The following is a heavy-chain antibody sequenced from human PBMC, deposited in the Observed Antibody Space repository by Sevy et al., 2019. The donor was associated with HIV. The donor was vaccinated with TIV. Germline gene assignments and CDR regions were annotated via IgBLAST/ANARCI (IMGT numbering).Heavy chain of an antibody. CDR3: AHETFGRFES. CDR1: GFTFSANW. V-gene: IGHV3-7*01. Sequence: GGSLRLSCAASGFTFSANWMNWVRQAPGKGLEWVANIKGDGSDKHYVDSVEGRFTISRDNAKNLLYLQMNSLRVEDTADYYGAHETFGRFESWGQGTLVTVSS. D-gene: IGHD3-16*01. J-gene: IGHJ4*02. CDR2: IKGDGSDK.